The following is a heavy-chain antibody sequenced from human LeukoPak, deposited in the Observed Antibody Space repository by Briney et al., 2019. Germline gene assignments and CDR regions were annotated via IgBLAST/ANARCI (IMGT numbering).Heavy chain of an antibody. CDR2: ISAYNGNT. Sequence: ASVKVSCKGSGYTFTSYGISWVRQAPGEGLEWMGWISAYNGNTNYAQKLQGRVTMTTDTSTSTAYMELRSLRSDDTAVYYCARGPRSLHYYYYMHVWGKGTTVTVSS. J-gene: IGHJ6*03. V-gene: IGHV1-18*01. CDR1: GYTFTSYG. CDR3: ARGPRSLHYYYYMHV.